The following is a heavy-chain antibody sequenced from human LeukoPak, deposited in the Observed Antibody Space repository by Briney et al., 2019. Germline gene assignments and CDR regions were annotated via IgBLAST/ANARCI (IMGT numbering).Heavy chain of an antibody. Sequence: ASVKVSCKASGGTFSSYAISWVRQAPGQGLEWMGRIIPIFGTANYAQKFQGRVTITTDESTSTAYMELSSLRSEDTAVYYCARDSSGWSDAFDTWGQGTMVTVSS. CDR1: GGTFSSYA. CDR3: ARDSSGWSDAFDT. J-gene: IGHJ3*02. D-gene: IGHD6-19*01. CDR2: IIPIFGTA. V-gene: IGHV1-69*05.